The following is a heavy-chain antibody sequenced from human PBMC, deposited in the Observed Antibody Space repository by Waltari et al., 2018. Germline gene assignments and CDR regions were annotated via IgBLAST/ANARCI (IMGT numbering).Heavy chain of an antibody. V-gene: IGHV1-69-2*01. Sequence: EVQLVQSGAEVKKPGATVKISCKVSGYTFTDYYMHWVQQAPGKGLEWMGLVDPEDGETIYAEKFQGRVTITADTSTDTAYMELSSLRSEDTAVYYCATGNYDMSRLNTHDAFDIWGQGTMVTVSS. CDR3: ATGNYDMSRLNTHDAFDI. D-gene: IGHD3-16*01. CDR1: GYTFTDYY. J-gene: IGHJ3*02. CDR2: VDPEDGET.